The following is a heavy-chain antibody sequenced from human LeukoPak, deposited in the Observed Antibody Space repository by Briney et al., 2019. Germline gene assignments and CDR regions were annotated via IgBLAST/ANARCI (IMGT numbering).Heavy chain of an antibody. J-gene: IGHJ3*02. V-gene: IGHV3-21*01. CDR3: ASGIYDFWSGSNDAFDI. CDR2: ISSSSSYI. D-gene: IGHD3-3*01. CDR1: GFTFSSYS. Sequence: PGGSLRLSCAASGFTFSSYSMNWVRQAPGKGLEWVSSISSSSSYIYYADSVKGRFTISRDNAKNSLHLQMNSLRAEDTAVYYCASGIYDFWSGSNDAFDIWGQGTMVTVSS.